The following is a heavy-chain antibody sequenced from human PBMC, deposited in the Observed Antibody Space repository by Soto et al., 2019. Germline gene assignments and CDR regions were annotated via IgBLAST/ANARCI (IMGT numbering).Heavy chain of an antibody. Sequence: PGGSLRLSCAASGFTFSSYAMSWVRQAPGKGLEWVSAIRGSSNTTYYADSVKGRFTISRDNAKNTLYLQMNSLRDEDTAVYYGARDHGGSTWLLGIYYYFGVNVWGQGTRVTVS. CDR3: ARDHGGSTWLLGIYYYFGVNV. CDR2: IRGSSNTT. D-gene: IGHD6-13*01. CDR1: GFTFSSYA. J-gene: IGHJ6*02. V-gene: IGHV3-23*01.